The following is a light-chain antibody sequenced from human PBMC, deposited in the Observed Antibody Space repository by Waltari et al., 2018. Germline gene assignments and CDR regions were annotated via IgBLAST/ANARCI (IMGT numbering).Light chain of an antibody. V-gene: IGKV1D-12*01. Sequence: DIQMTQSPSSVSASVGDRVTITCRASQGLDNWVSWYQQKPAEAPRLLIYYISNLETGVPSRFSGSGSGTDFTLTINSLQPEDYATYYCQQASRFPRTFGGGTKVDVK. CDR3: QQASRFPRT. CDR2: YIS. CDR1: QGLDNW. J-gene: IGKJ4*01.